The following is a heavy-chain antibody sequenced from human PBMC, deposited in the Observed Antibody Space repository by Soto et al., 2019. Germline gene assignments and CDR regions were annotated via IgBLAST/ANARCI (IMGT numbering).Heavy chain of an antibody. CDR1: GFTFSNYA. J-gene: IGHJ3*02. V-gene: IGHV3-23*01. CDR2: ISSSGGNT. D-gene: IGHD2-21*01. CDR3: AKSTQLWWDDAFDI. Sequence: GGSLRLSCAASGFTFSNYAMSWVRQAPGKGLEWVSAISSSGGNTYYADYVKGRFTISRDNSKNTLYLQMNRLRAEDTAVYYCAKSTQLWWDDAFDIWGQGTMVTVSS.